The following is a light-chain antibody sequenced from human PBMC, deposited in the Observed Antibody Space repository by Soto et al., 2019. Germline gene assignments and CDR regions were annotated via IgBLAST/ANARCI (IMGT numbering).Light chain of an antibody. CDR1: QGVSSY. V-gene: IGKV3D-11*01. CDR2: DAS. CDR3: QRRSNWHPLT. Sequence: EIVLTQSPATLSLSPGERATLSCRASQGVSSYLAWYQQKPGQAPRLLIYDASNRATGIPARFSGSGPGTDFTLTISSLEPEDFAVYYCQRRSNWHPLTFGGGTKVEIK. J-gene: IGKJ4*01.